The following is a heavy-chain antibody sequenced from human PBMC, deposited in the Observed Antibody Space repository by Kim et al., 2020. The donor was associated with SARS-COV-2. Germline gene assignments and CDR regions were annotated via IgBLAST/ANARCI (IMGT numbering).Heavy chain of an antibody. CDR2: IGGGGGNT. V-gene: IGHV3-23*01. CDR3: AKGGKKNLVSGD. Sequence: GGSLRLSCAASGFNFSNYAMSWVRQAPGKGLEWVSGIGGGGGNTYYIDPVKGRFTISRDNSKDTLYLQMNSLRADDTAVYYCAKGGKKNLVSGDWGQGALVIVSS. D-gene: IGHD5-12*01. J-gene: IGHJ1*01. CDR1: GFNFSNYA.